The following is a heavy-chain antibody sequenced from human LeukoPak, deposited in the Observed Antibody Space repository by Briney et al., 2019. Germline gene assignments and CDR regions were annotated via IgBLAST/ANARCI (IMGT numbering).Heavy chain of an antibody. D-gene: IGHD2-8*01. Sequence: SETLSLTCTVSGGSISSYYWSWIRQPAGKGLEWIGRIYASGSTNYNPSLKSRVTMSVDTSKNQFSLKLSSVTAADTAVYYCARDKAVSAVSDYWGQGTLVTVSS. J-gene: IGHJ4*02. CDR2: IYASGST. V-gene: IGHV4-4*07. CDR1: GGSISSYY. CDR3: ARDKAVSAVSDY.